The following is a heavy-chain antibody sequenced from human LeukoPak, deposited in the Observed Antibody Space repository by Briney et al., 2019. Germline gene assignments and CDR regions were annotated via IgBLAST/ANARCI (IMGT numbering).Heavy chain of an antibody. CDR1: GFTFSSYW. Sequence: GGSLRLSCAASGFTFSSYWMSWVRQAPGKGLEWVANIKQDGSEKYYVDSVKGRFTISRDNAKNSLYLQMNSLRAEDTAVYYCARDTPYYDSSGYPLDYWGQGTLVTVSS. CDR3: ARDTPYYDSSGYPLDY. J-gene: IGHJ4*02. CDR2: IKQDGSEK. V-gene: IGHV3-7*01. D-gene: IGHD3-22*01.